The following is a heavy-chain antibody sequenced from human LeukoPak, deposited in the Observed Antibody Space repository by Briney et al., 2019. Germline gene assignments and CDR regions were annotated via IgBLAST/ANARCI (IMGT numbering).Heavy chain of an antibody. J-gene: IGHJ4*02. CDR2: IYYSGST. D-gene: IGHD2-15*01. Sequence: SETLSLTCTVSGGSISSYYWSWIRQPPGKGLEWIGYIYYSGSTYYNPSLKSRVTISVDRSKNQFSLKLSSVTAADTAVYYCARAGRSKESEHYFDYWGQGTLVTVPS. V-gene: IGHV4-59*12. CDR3: ARAGRSKESEHYFDY. CDR1: GGSISSYY.